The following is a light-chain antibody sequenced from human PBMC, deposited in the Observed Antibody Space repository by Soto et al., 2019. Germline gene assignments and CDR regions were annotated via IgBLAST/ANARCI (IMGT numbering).Light chain of an antibody. Sequence: DIQLTQSPSSLSEQLEARVPIPSRASQSISSYLNWYQQKPGKAPKLLIYAASSLQSGVPSRFSGSGSGTDFTLTISSLQPEDIATYYCQQYDNLPITFGQGTRLEIK. V-gene: IGKV1-39*01. CDR3: QQYDNLPIT. CDR2: AAS. J-gene: IGKJ5*01. CDR1: QSISSY.